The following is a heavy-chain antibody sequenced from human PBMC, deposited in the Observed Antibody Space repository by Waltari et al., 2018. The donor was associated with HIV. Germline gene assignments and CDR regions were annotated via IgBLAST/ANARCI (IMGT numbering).Heavy chain of an antibody. CDR2: IYWNDDK. V-gene: IGHV2-5*01. CDR3: AHHLYIAVADTNYGMDV. D-gene: IGHD6-19*01. J-gene: IGHJ6*02. CDR1: GFSLSTGGVG. Sequence: QITLKESGPTLVKPTQTLTLTCTFSGFSLSTGGVGVGWIRQPPGKALEWLALIYWNDDKRYGPSLKSRLTITKDTSKNQVVLTMTNMDPVDTATYYCAHHLYIAVADTNYGMDVWGQGTTVTVSS.